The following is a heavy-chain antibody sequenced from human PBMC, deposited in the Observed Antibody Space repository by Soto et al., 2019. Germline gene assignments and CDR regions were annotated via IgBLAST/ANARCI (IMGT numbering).Heavy chain of an antibody. J-gene: IGHJ5*01. CDR2: IYYSGST. CDR1: GGSISSGDYY. D-gene: IGHD3-16*02. Sequence: SETLSVTCTVSGGSISSGDYYWSWIRQPPGKGLEWIGYIYYSGSTYYNPSLKSRVTMSVDQSKNHFSLHPSSVTAADTAVYYCASGSGEDHVWGTYQASWGHGTLVTVSS. V-gene: IGHV4-30-4*01. CDR3: ASGSGEDHVWGTYQAS.